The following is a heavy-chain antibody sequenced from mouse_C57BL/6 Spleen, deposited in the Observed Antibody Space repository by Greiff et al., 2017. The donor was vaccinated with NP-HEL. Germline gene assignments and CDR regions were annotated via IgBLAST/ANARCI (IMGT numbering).Heavy chain of an antibody. D-gene: IGHD2-2*01. J-gene: IGHJ4*01. Sequence: DVKLVESGGDLVKPGGSLKLSCAASGFTFSSYGMSWVRQTPDKRLEWVATISSGGSYTYYPDSVKGRFTISRDNAKNTLYLQMSSLKSEDTAMYYCARSTMVTTGYAMDYWGQGTSVTVSS. CDR3: ARSTMVTTGYAMDY. CDR1: GFTFSSYG. CDR2: ISSGGSYT. V-gene: IGHV5-6*02.